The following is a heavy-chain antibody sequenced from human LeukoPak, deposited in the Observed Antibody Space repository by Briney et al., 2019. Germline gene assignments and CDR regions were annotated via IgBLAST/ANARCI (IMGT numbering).Heavy chain of an antibody. CDR2: IRTKVDSYAT. J-gene: IGHJ4*02. Sequence: GGSLRLSCAASRVIFSDFAMHWVPHASGEGLECVCRIRTKVDSYATTYAASVKGRFTVSRDDSKHTAYLEMNSLKSEDTAVYYCARPSSGFHFWGQGTLVTVSS. CDR3: ARPSSGFHF. CDR1: RVIFSDFA. D-gene: IGHD3-22*01. V-gene: IGHV3-73*01.